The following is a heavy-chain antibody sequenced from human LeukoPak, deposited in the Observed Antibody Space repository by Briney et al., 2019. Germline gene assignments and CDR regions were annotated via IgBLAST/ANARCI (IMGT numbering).Heavy chain of an antibody. D-gene: IGHD3-3*01. CDR3: ARAANLRFLEWLPFDY. CDR1: GYTFTTYG. Sequence: ASVKVSCKASGYTFTTYGISWVRQAPGQGLEWMGWISAYNGNTNYAQKLQGRVTMTTDTSTSTAYMELRSLRSDDTAVYYCARAANLRFLEWLPFDYWGQGTLVTVSS. V-gene: IGHV1-18*01. CDR2: ISAYNGNT. J-gene: IGHJ4*02.